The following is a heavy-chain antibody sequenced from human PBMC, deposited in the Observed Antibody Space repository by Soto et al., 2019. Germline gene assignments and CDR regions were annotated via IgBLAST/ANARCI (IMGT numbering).Heavy chain of an antibody. CDR2: ISWNSGSI. Sequence: EVQLVESGGGLVQPGRSLRLSCAASGFTFDDYAMHWVRQAPGKGLEWVSGISWNSGSIGYADSVEGRFTISRDNAKNSLYLQMNSLRAEDTALYYCAKTMVRGALYFDYWGQGTLVTVSS. CDR3: AKTMVRGALYFDY. CDR1: GFTFDDYA. D-gene: IGHD3-10*01. V-gene: IGHV3-9*01. J-gene: IGHJ4*02.